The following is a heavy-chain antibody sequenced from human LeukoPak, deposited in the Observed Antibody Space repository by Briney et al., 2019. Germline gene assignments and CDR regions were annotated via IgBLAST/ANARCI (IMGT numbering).Heavy chain of an antibody. V-gene: IGHV1-58*02. Sequence: SVKVSCKASGFTFTSSTMQWVRQARGQRLEWIGWIVVGSGNTHYAQKFQERVTITRDMSTSTAYMELSSLRSEDTAVYYCAAVRSSYYYYGMDLWGQGTTVTVSS. D-gene: IGHD6-6*01. CDR2: IVVGSGNT. CDR1: GFTFTSST. J-gene: IGHJ6*02. CDR3: AAVRSSYYYYGMDL.